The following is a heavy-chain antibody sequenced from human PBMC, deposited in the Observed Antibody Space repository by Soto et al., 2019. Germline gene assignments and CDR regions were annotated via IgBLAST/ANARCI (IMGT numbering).Heavy chain of an antibody. Sequence: QLQLQESGPGLVKPSETLSHTCTVSGGSISSRSHYWGWIRQSPGKHLEWIGSSFYRGSTHYNPFLKTRVTISVDTSKNQVSLKLYSASAADTAVYYCATADGFGVVTPFFEYWGQGILVTVSS. V-gene: IGHV4-39*01. CDR1: GGSISSRSHY. CDR3: ATADGFGVVTPFFEY. D-gene: IGHD3-3*01. CDR2: SFYRGST. J-gene: IGHJ4*02.